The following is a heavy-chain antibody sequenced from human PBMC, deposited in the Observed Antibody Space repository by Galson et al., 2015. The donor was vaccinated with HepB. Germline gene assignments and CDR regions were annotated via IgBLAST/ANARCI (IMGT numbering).Heavy chain of an antibody. J-gene: IGHJ3*02. D-gene: IGHD3-9*01. CDR1: GFTFSSYS. CDR3: ARFSSVLRYFDWFEGDAFDI. CDR2: ISSSSSTI. Sequence: SLRLSCAASGFTFSSYSMNWVRQAPGKGLEWVSYISSSSSTIYYADSVKGRFTISRDNAKNSLYLQMNSLRDEDTAVYYCARFSSVLRYFDWFEGDAFDIWGQGTMVTVSS. V-gene: IGHV3-48*02.